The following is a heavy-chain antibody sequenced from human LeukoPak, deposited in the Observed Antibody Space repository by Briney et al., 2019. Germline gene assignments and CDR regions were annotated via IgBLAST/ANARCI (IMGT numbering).Heavy chain of an antibody. Sequence: GGSLRLSCAASGFTFSNYWMSWVRQAPGKGLEWVANIKQDGSEKYYVDSVKGRFTISRDNAKNSLYLQVNSLRAEDTAVYYCARRPYCGGDCYLFDYWGQGTLVTVSS. CDR2: IKQDGSEK. J-gene: IGHJ4*02. CDR1: GFTFSNYW. D-gene: IGHD2-21*02. V-gene: IGHV3-7*01. CDR3: ARRPYCGGDCYLFDY.